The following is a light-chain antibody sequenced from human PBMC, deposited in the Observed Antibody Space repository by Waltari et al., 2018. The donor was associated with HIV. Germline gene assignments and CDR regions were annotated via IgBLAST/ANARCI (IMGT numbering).Light chain of an antibody. V-gene: IGLV3-1*01. J-gene: IGLJ2*01. Sequence: SYELTQPPSVSVSPGQTASIPCSGERLDNKNVCWYQLKPGQSPVLVIYQDNKGPSGIPERFSGSNSGNTATLTISGTQAMDEADYYCQTWDSSTVVFGGGTKLTVL. CDR2: QDN. CDR3: QTWDSSTVV. CDR1: RLDNKN.